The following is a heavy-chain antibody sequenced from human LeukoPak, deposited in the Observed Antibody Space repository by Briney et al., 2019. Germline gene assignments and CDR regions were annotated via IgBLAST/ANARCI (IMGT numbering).Heavy chain of an antibody. J-gene: IGHJ3*02. CDR1: GFTFSSYS. CDR2: ISSSSSYI. CDR3: ATSRARLSRMDSASSPAFDI. V-gene: IGHV3-21*01. Sequence: PGGSLRLSCAASGFTFSSYSMNWVRQAPGKGLEWVSSISSSSSYIYYADSVKGRFTISRDNAKNSLYLQMNSLRAEDTAVYYCATSRARLSRMDSASSPAFDIWGQGTMVTVSS. D-gene: IGHD6-6*01.